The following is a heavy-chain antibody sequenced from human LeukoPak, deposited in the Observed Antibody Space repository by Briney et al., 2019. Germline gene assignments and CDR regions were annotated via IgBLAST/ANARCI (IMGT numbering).Heavy chain of an antibody. CDR3: ARAFDY. CDR2: ISSSGSSI. V-gene: IGHV3-48*03. Sequence: GGSLRLSCAASGFNFNTYEMNWVRQAPGKGLEWVSSISSSGSSIRYADSVKGRFTVSRDNAKNTLYLQMNSLRAEDTSVYYCARAFDYWGQGALVTVSP. CDR1: GFNFNTYE. J-gene: IGHJ4*02.